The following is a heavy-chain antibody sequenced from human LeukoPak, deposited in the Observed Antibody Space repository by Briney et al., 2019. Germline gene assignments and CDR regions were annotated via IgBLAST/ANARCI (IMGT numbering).Heavy chain of an antibody. CDR2: IKQDGSEK. Sequence: PGGSLRLSCAASGFTFSSYWMSWVRQAPGKGLEWVANIKQDGSEKYYVDSVKGRFTISRDNAKNSLYPQMNSLRAEDTAVYYCARDYPYYDFWSGYGPTAYVDYWGQGTLVTVSS. CDR1: GFTFSSYW. V-gene: IGHV3-7*01. J-gene: IGHJ4*02. CDR3: ARDYPYYDFWSGYGPTAYVDY. D-gene: IGHD3-3*01.